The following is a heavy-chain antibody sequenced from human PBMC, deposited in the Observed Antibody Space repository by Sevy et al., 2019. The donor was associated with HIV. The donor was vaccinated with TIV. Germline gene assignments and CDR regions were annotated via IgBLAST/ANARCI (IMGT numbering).Heavy chain of an antibody. CDR3: ARDRDTAMTDYYYYYGMDV. D-gene: IGHD5-18*01. V-gene: IGHV3-21*01. CDR2: ISSSSSYI. CDR1: GFTFSSYS. Sequence: GGSLRLSCAASGFTFSSYSMNWVRQAPGKGLEWVSSISSSSSYIYYADSVKGRFTISRDNAKNSLYLQMNSLRAEDTAVYYCARDRDTAMTDYYYYYGMDVWGQGTTVIVSS. J-gene: IGHJ6*02.